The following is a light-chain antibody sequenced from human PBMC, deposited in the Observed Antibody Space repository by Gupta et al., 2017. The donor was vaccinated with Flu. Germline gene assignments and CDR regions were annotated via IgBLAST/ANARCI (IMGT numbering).Light chain of an antibody. CDR1: SSNIGSNT. CDR2: DNS. J-gene: IGLJ1*01. V-gene: IGLV1-44*01. Sequence: VTISCSGSSSNIGSNTVDWYQQHPGTAPKLLIYDNSQRHSGVPDRFSGSKSGTSASLAISGLQSEDEADYYCVVWDDSLNGHYVFGSGTKVTVL. CDR3: VVWDDSLNGHYV.